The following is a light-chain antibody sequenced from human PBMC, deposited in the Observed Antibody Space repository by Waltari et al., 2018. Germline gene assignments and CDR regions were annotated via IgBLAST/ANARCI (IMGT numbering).Light chain of an antibody. J-gene: IGLJ3*02. CDR3: AAWDDTLNGVV. Sequence: QSVLTQPPSVSATPGPRVSISCSGRRSTIGTTTANWYQQLPGSAPKLLIYPNNPRPSGVPGRFSASKSGTSASLAISGLQSEDEADYYCAAWDDTLNGVVVGGGTKLTV. CDR1: RSTIGTTT. CDR2: PNN. V-gene: IGLV1-44*01.